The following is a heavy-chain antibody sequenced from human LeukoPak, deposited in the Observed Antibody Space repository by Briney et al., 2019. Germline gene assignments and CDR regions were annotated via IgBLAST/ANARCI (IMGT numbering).Heavy chain of an antibody. Sequence: ASVKVSCKVSVYTLTELAIHWVRQAPGKGLEWMGAFDPEDGGTIYAQKFQGRITLTEDTSTDTAYMELSSLRSEDTAVYYCATAGYCTNGVCYRVHAFDIWGQGTMVTVSS. D-gene: IGHD2-8*01. V-gene: IGHV1-24*01. CDR3: ATAGYCTNGVCYRVHAFDI. CDR1: VYTLTELA. CDR2: FDPEDGGT. J-gene: IGHJ3*02.